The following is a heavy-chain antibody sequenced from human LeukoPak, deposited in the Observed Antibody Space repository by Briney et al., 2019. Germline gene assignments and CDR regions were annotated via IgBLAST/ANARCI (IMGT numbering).Heavy chain of an antibody. CDR2: ISSSSSTI. J-gene: IGHJ3*02. CDR1: GFIFSSYR. Sequence: GGSLRLSCAASGFIFSSYRMNWVRQAPGKGLEWISYISSSSSTIEYADSVKGRFTISRDNSKNTLYLQMNSLRAEDTAVYYCARDWGVVPSDAFDIWGQGTMVTVSS. V-gene: IGHV3-48*01. CDR3: ARDWGVVPSDAFDI. D-gene: IGHD3-16*01.